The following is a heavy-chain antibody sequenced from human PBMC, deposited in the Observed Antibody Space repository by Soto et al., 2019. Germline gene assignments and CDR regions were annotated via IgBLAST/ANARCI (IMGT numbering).Heavy chain of an antibody. Sequence: PGGSLRLSCAASGVKFSGYAMTWVRQGAGKGLQWVSTITSGGEIYYTDSVKGRFTISRDNSNNTLYLQMNSLRAEDTAVYFCAKRPFYATTWYYFDSWGQGTLVTVSS. CDR1: GVKFSGYA. CDR2: ITSGGEI. D-gene: IGHD2-2*01. V-gene: IGHV3-23*01. J-gene: IGHJ4*02. CDR3: AKRPFYATTWYYFDS.